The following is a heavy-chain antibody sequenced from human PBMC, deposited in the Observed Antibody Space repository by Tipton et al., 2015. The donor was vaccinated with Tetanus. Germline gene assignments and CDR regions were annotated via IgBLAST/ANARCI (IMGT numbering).Heavy chain of an antibody. CDR2: ISNSGRT. V-gene: IGHV4-61*08. J-gene: IGHJ6*02. CDR1: GGSVRSGDYQ. Sequence: TLSLTCSVSGGSVRSGDYQWNWIRQPPGKGLEWLAYISNSGRTNSNYSLKSRITISQDKSKNQFSLNLSSVTAADTAVYYCARSGYYSRAYYHYRMDVWGQGTTVSVSS. D-gene: IGHD3-9*01. CDR3: ARSGYYSRAYYHYRMDV.